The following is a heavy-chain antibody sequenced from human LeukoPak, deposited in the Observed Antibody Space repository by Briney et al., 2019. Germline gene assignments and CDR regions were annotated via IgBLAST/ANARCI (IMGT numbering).Heavy chain of an antibody. CDR3: ARGFNSFDY. D-gene: IGHD3-10*01. J-gene: IGHJ4*02. Sequence: PGGSLRLSCAASGFTFSNYVMHWVRQAPGKGLEWVAVIWYDGSNKYYADSVKGRFTISRDNSKNTLDLQMNRLRAEDTAVYHCARGFNSFDYWGQGTLVTISS. CDR2: IWYDGSNK. V-gene: IGHV3-33*01. CDR1: GFTFSNYV.